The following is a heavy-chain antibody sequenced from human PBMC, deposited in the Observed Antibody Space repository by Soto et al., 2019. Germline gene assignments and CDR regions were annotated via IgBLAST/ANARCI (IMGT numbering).Heavy chain of an antibody. CDR2: INPNSGGT. D-gene: IGHD3-22*01. CDR3: ARDEHNYYDSSDEGY. J-gene: IGHJ4*02. V-gene: IGHV1-2*02. Sequence: ASVKVSCKASGYTFTGYYMHWVRQAPGQGLEWMGWINPNSGGTNYAQKFQGRVTMTRDTSISTAYMELSRLRSDDTAVYYCARDEHNYYDSSDEGYWGQGTLVTVS. CDR1: GYTFTGYY.